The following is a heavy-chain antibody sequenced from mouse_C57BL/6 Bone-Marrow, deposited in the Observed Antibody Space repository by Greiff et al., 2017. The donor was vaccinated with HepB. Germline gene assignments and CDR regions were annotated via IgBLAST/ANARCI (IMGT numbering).Heavy chain of an antibody. CDR2: IDPEYGET. V-gene: IGHV14-2*01. J-gene: IGHJ4*01. D-gene: IGHD1-1*01. Sequence: QLKESGAELVKPGASVKLSCTASGFNIKDYYMHWVKPRTEQGLEWIGRIDPEYGETKYAPKFQGKATITADTSSNTAYLQLSSLTSEDTTVYYCASLYYGSRNAMDYWGQGTSVTVSS. CDR3: ASLYYGSRNAMDY. CDR1: GFNIKDYY.